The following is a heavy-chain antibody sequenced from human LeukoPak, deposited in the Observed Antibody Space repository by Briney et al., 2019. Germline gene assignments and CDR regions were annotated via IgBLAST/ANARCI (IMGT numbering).Heavy chain of an antibody. V-gene: IGHV4-34*01. CDR3: ARGGGSSSWYPPTGWFDP. J-gene: IGHJ5*02. CDR2: INHSGST. CDR1: GGSFSGYY. D-gene: IGHD6-13*01. Sequence: SETLSLTCAVYGGSFSGYYWSWIRQPPGKGLEWSGKINHSGSTNYNPSLKSRVTISVDTSKNQFSLKLSSVTAADTAVYYCARGGGSSSWYPPTGWFDPWGQGTLVTVSS.